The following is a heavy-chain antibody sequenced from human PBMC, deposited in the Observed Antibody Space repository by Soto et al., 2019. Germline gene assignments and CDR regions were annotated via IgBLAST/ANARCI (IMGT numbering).Heavy chain of an antibody. CDR1: GFTFSSYG. CDR2: ISYDGSNK. D-gene: IGHD1-26*01. CDR3: AKALRSYQFPYYFDY. V-gene: IGHV3-30*18. J-gene: IGHJ4*02. Sequence: QVQLVESGGGVVQPGRSLRLSCAASGFTFSSYGMHWVRQAPGKGLEWVAVISYDGSNKYYADSVKGRFTISRDNSKNTLYLQMNSLRAEDTAVYYCAKALRSYQFPYYFDYWGQGTLVTVSS.